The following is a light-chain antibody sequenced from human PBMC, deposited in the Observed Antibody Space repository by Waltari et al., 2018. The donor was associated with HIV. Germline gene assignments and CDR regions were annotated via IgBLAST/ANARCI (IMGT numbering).Light chain of an antibody. J-gene: IGLJ2*01. CDR2: YDS. CDR3: QVWDSTNDHLI. V-gene: IGLV3-21*04. Sequence: SYVLTQPPSVSVAPGETARIPCGGNNIRTKSVQRYQQKPGQAPVLVIHYDSDRPSGIPERFSGSNSGNAATLIITTVEAGDEADYYCQVWDSTNDHLIFGGGTKLTVL. CDR1: NIRTKS.